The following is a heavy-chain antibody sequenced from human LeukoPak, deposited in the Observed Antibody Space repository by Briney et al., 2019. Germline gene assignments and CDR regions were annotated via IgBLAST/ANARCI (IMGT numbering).Heavy chain of an antibody. J-gene: IGHJ4*02. V-gene: IGHV3-7*01. CDR2: IKQDGSEK. CDR3: ARKGIAAAGYDY. Sequence: GGSLRLSCAASGSTFSSYWMSWVRQAPGKGREWVANIKQDGSEKYYVDSVKGRFTISRDNAKNSLYLQMNSLRAEDTAVYYCARKGIAAAGYDYWGQGTLVTVSS. CDR1: GSTFSSYW. D-gene: IGHD6-13*01.